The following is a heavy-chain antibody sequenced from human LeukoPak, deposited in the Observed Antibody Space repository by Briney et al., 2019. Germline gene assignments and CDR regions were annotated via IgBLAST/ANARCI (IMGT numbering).Heavy chain of an antibody. Sequence: GGSLRLSCAASGFTFSSYGMHWVRQAPGKGLEWVSAITGSGAYTNYADSVKGRFTISRDNSKNTIYLQMNSLRAEDTAIYYCAKRSSTSSGYFDFWGRGTLVTVSS. CDR2: ITGSGAYT. V-gene: IGHV3-23*01. J-gene: IGHJ4*02. D-gene: IGHD3-22*01. CDR1: GFTFSSYG. CDR3: AKRSSTSSGYFDF.